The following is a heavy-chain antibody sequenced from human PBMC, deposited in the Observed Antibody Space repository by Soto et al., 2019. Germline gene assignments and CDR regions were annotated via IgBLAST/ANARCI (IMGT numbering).Heavy chain of an antibody. CDR1: GGSISSGGYS. CDR2: SYNSGSS. V-gene: IGHV4-30-2*01. Sequence: QLQLQESGSGLVKPSQTLSLTCAFSGGSISSGGYSWSWIRQPPGKGLEWIGYSYNSGSSYYNPSLQSRVTISVDRSKNQFSLKLRSVTAADTDVYYCAGGIAARPLGYWGQGTLVTVSS. CDR3: AGGIAARPLGY. D-gene: IGHD6-6*01. J-gene: IGHJ4*02.